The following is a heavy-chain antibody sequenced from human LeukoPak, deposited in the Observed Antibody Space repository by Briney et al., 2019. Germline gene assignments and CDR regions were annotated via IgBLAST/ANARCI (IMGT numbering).Heavy chain of an antibody. CDR1: GGTFNNSA. V-gene: IGHV1-69*05. CDR2: IMPLFGTA. J-gene: IGHJ5*02. CDR3: ARDVHGDYGSGWFDP. Sequence: ASVKVSCKTSGGTFNNSAISGLRRAPGQGLEWLGGIMPLFGTAGYAQKFQGRVTITKDESTRTVYLELTSLTSDDTAVYYCARDVHGDYGSGWFDPWGQGTLVSVSS. D-gene: IGHD4-17*01.